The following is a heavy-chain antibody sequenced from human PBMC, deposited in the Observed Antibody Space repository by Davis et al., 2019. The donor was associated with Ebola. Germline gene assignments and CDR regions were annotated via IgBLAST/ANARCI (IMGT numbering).Heavy chain of an antibody. CDR1: GFSLSTSGVA. V-gene: IGHV2-5*04. J-gene: IGHJ3*01. Sequence: SGPTLVKPPQTLTLTCTFSGFSLSTSGVAVGWIRQPPGKALEWLAHTYSFDRETYSPSLRSRLTISKDTSKSQVVLTMTDMDPVDTGTYYCARTSVMVAAVRAFDVWGPGTVVTVSS. CDR3: ARTSVMVAAVRAFDV. D-gene: IGHD2-15*01. CDR2: TYSFDRE.